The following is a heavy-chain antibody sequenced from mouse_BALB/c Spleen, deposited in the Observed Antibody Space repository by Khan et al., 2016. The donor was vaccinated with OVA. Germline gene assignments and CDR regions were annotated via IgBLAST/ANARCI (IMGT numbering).Heavy chain of an antibody. D-gene: IGHD1-1*02. J-gene: IGHJ3*01. CDR3: ARAGYGGFAY. CDR2: ISDGGSYT. CDR1: GFTFSDYY. V-gene: IGHV5-4*02. Sequence: EVELVESGGGLVKPGGSLKLSCAASGFTFSDYYMYWVRQTPEQRLEWVATISDGGSYTYYPDSVKGRFTISRDNAKNNLYLQMSSLESEDTAMYYCARAGYGGFAYWGQGTLVTVSA.